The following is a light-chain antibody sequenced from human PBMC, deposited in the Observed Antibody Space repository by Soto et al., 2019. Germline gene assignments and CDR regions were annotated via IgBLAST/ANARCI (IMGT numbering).Light chain of an antibody. J-gene: IGLJ2*01. CDR3: QTWGSDSVV. CDR1: SRYSNFA. V-gene: IGLV4-69*01. Sequence: QLVLTQSPSASASLGASVKLTCTLSSRYSNFAIAWHQKRPEMGPRYLMKVKDDGRYNKGDGVSDRFTGSASGTERYLTISSLQPEDEGDYYCQTWGSDSVVFGGGTKLTVL. CDR2: VKDDGRY.